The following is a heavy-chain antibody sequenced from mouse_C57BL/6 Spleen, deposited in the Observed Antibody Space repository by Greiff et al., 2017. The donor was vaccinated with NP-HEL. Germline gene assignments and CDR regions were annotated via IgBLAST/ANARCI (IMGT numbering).Heavy chain of an antibody. Sequence: QVQLKESGAELVRPGASVTLSCKASGYTFTDYEMHWVKQTPVHGLEWIGAIDPETGGTAYNQKFKGKAILTADKSSSTAYMELRSLTSEDSAVYYCTRVYDGYYGYWGQGTTLTVSS. V-gene: IGHV1-15*01. CDR1: GYTFTDYE. J-gene: IGHJ2*01. CDR2: IDPETGGT. D-gene: IGHD2-3*01. CDR3: TRVYDGYYGY.